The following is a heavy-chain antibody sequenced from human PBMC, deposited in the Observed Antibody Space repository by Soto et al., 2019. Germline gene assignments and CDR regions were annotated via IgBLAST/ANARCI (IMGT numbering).Heavy chain of an antibody. Sequence: WASVKVACKASGYTFTSYAMHWVRQAPGQRLEWMGWINAGNGNRKYSQKFQGRVTITRDTSASTAYMELSSLRSEDTAVYYCARDIAFDIWGQGTMVTVSS. CDR3: ARDIAFDI. J-gene: IGHJ3*02. CDR2: INAGNGNR. CDR1: GYTFTSYA. V-gene: IGHV1-3*01.